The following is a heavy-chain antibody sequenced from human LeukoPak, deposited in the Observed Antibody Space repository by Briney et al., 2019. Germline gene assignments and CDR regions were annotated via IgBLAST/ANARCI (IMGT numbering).Heavy chain of an antibody. D-gene: IGHD3-10*01. V-gene: IGHV3-30*02. CDR3: AKDSNYGSGSYYNVRYYYYGMDV. CDR2: IRYDVSNK. J-gene: IGHJ6*02. CDR1: GFTFSSYG. Sequence: PGGSLRLSCAASGFTFSSYGMHWVRQAPGKGLEWVAFIRYDVSNKYYADSVKGRFTISRDNSKNTLHLQMNSLRAEDTAVYYCAKDSNYGSGSYYNVRYYYYGMDVWGQGTTVTVSS.